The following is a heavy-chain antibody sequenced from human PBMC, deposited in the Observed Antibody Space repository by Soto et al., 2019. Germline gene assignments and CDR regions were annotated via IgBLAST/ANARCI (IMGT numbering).Heavy chain of an antibody. Sequence: QLQLQESGPGLVKPSETLSLTCTVSGGSISSSSYYWGWIRQPPGKGLEWIGSIYYSGYTYYNPSLKSRVTISVDTSKIQFSLKLSCVTAAYTAVYYCARHNGPLYVGYYYDMDVWGQGTTVTVSS. D-gene: IGHD3-16*01. CDR3: ARHNGPLYVGYYYDMDV. CDR2: IYYSGYT. CDR1: GGSISSSSYY. J-gene: IGHJ6*02. V-gene: IGHV4-39*01.